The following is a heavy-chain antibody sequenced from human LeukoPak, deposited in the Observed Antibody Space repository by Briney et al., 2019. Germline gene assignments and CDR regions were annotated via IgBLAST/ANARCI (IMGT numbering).Heavy chain of an antibody. CDR3: ARGSSSSWSHFDY. V-gene: IGHV1-2*06. D-gene: IGHD6-13*01. CDR2: INPNSGGT. CDR1: GYTFTGYY. Sequence: GASVKVSCNASGYTFTGYYMHWVRQAPGQGLEWMGRINPNSGGTNYAQKFQGRVTMTRDTSISTAYMELSRLRSDDTAVYYCARGSSSSWSHFDYWGQGTLVTVSS. J-gene: IGHJ4*02.